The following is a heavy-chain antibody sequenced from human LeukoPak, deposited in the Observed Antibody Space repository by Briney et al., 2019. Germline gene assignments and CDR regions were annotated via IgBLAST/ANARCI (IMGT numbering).Heavy chain of an antibody. Sequence: SETLSLTCAVYGGSFSGYYWSWLRQPPGKGLEWIGEINHSGSTNYNPSLKSRITISVDTSKNQFSLKLISVTAADTAVYCCARKVSIRGGFHWGQGTLVTVSS. D-gene: IGHD2-21*01. CDR3: ARKVSIRGGFH. CDR2: INHSGST. J-gene: IGHJ4*02. CDR1: GGSFSGYY. V-gene: IGHV4-34*01.